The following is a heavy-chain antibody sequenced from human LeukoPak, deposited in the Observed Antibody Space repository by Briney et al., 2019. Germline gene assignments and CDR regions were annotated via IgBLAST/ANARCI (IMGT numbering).Heavy chain of an antibody. J-gene: IGHJ4*02. CDR3: ARVPFPFTIFGVVIIPAHFDY. CDR1: GYSISSGYY. D-gene: IGHD3-3*01. CDR2: IYHSGST. Sequence: SETLSLTCAVSGYSISSGYYWGWIRQPPGKGLEGIGIIYHSGSTYYNPSLKSRVTISVDTSKNQFSLKLSSVTAADTAVYYCARVPFPFTIFGVVIIPAHFDYWGQGTLVTVSS. V-gene: IGHV4-38-2*01.